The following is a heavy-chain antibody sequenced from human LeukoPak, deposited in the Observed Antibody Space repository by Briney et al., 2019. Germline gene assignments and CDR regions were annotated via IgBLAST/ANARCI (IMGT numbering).Heavy chain of an antibody. CDR1: GFTFSSYA. CDR2: ISSNGGST. J-gene: IGHJ4*02. Sequence: GGSLRLSCAASGFTFSSYAMHWVRQAPGKGLEYVSAISSNGGSTYYANSVKGRFTISRDNSKNTLYLQMGSLRAEDMAVYYCARADYYDSSGKRVPTPFDYWGQGTLVTVSS. CDR3: ARADYYDSSGKRVPTPFDY. D-gene: IGHD3-22*01. V-gene: IGHV3-64*01.